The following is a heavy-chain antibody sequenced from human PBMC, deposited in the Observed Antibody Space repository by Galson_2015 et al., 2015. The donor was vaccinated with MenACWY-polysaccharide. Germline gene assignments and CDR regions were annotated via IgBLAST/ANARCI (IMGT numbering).Heavy chain of an antibody. CDR1: GYTFTSYY. D-gene: IGHD5-12*01. J-gene: IGHJ4*02. V-gene: IGHV1-46*01. CDR2: INPSGGTT. CDR3: ARGHGTVVATTDY. Sequence: SVKVSCKASGYTFTSYYMHWVRQAPGQGLEWMGIINPSGGTTSYAQKFQGRATLTRDTSTSTFYMDLSSLRSEDTAIYYCARGHGTVVATTDYWGQGTLVTVSS.